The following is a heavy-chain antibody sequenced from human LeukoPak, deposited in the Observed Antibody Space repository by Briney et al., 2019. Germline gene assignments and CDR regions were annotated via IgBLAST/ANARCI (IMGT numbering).Heavy chain of an antibody. CDR2: IYYSGTT. CDR3: ARNYGDYGIWFDP. D-gene: IGHD4-17*01. Sequence: SQTLSLTCTVSGGSISSGGYYWSWIRQHPGKGLEWVGYIYYSGTTYYNPSLKSRVTISVDTSKNQFSLKLSSVTAADTAVYYCARNYGDYGIWFDPWGQGTLVTVSS. CDR1: GGSISSGGYY. V-gene: IGHV4-31*03. J-gene: IGHJ5*02.